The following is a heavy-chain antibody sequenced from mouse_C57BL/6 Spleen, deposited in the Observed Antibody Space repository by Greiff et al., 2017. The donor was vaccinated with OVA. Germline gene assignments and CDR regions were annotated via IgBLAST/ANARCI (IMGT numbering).Heavy chain of an antibody. D-gene: IGHD2-5*01. V-gene: IGHV5-9-1*02. CDR3: TRDRGSNGYYAMDY. J-gene: IGHJ4*01. Sequence: EVKVVESGEGLVKPGGSLKLSCAASGFTFSSYAMSWVRQTPEKRLEWVAYISSGGDYIYYADTVKGRFTISRDNARNTLYLQMSSLKSEDTAMYYCTRDRGSNGYYAMDYWGQGTSVTVSS. CDR2: ISSGGDYI. CDR1: GFTFSSYA.